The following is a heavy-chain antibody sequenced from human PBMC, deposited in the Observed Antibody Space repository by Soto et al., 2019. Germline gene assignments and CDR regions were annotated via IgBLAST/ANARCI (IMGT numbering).Heavy chain of an antibody. CDR2: IWYDGSQK. CDR3: ARDGSGGNYPSGLDY. D-gene: IGHD1-26*01. CDR1: GFTFSSSG. Sequence: PGGSLRLSCAASGFTFSSSGMHWVRQAPGKGLEWVAVIWYDGSQKYYADSVKGRFTISRDNSKNTLYLQMDSLGGEDTAVYYCARDGSGGNYPSGLDYWGQGTLVTVSS. J-gene: IGHJ4*02. V-gene: IGHV3-33*01.